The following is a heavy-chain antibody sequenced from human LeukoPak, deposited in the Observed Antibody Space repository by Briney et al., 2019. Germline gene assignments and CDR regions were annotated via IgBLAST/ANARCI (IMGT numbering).Heavy chain of an antibody. CDR3: ASQSSSGWFQ. CDR1: GFTFSNYW. D-gene: IGHD6-19*01. J-gene: IGHJ1*01. Sequence: GGSLRLSCAASGFTFSNYWMSWVRQAPGKGLEWVANIKQDRSEKYYVDSMKGRFTISRDNAKNSLYLQMNSLRAEDTAVYYCASQSSSGWFQWGQGTLVTVSS. CDR2: IKQDRSEK. V-gene: IGHV3-7*01.